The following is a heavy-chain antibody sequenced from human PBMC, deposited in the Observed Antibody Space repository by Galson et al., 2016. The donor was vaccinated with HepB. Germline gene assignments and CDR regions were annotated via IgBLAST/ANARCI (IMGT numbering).Heavy chain of an antibody. CDR1: GGSISSSISD. J-gene: IGHJ5*02. Sequence: SETLSLTCTVSGGSISSSISDWGWIRQTPGKGLEWIGSVYRSGSVYYNPSPRSRVTMSVVLTTNQFSLNLSSVTAADTAVYSCARDARSHSYGTGWFDPGGQGTLVVASS. V-gene: IGHV4-39*07. D-gene: IGHD5-18*01. CDR3: ARDARSHSYGTGWFDP. CDR2: VYRSGSV.